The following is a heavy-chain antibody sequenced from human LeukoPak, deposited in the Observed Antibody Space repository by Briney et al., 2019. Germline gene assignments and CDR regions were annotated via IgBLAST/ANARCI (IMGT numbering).Heavy chain of an antibody. CDR2: ISGSGGTT. J-gene: IGHJ4*02. D-gene: IGHD4-23*01. V-gene: IGHV3-23*01. CDR3: AKRWQGNSRALDY. CDR1: GFTFSGYA. Sequence: GGSLRLSCAASGFTFSGYAIAWVRQAPGKGLEWVSAISGSGGTTYYADSVKGRFTISRDNSKNTLYLQVNSVRDEDTAIYFCAKRWQGNSRALDYWGQGTLVTVSS.